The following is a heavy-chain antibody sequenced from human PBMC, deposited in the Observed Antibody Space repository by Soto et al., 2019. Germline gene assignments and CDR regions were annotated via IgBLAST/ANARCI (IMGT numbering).Heavy chain of an antibody. J-gene: IGHJ4*02. CDR3: AKAPYSSGWYYFDY. D-gene: IGHD6-19*01. V-gene: IGHV3-23*01. CDR2: ISGSGGST. Sequence: EVQLLESGGGLVQPGGSLRLSCAASGFTFSSYAMSWVRLAPGKGLEWVSAISGSGGSTYYADSVKGRFTISRDNSKNTLYLQMNSLRAEGTAVYHCAKAPYSSGWYYFDYWGRGILVTVSS. CDR1: GFTFSSYA.